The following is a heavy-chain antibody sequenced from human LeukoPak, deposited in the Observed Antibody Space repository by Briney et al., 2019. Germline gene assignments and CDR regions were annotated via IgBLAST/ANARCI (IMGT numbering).Heavy chain of an antibody. V-gene: IGHV4-34*01. CDR2: GSDIGGT. Sequence: SETLSLTCAVYGGSLNGHYWSWIRQSPGRGLEWIGEGSDIGGTKFNPSLKSRVSISADTPKNQFSLKLTSMTAADTAVYYCAKNGQSGFSFDPWGQGTLVTVSS. CDR1: GGSLNGHY. D-gene: IGHD3-3*01. J-gene: IGHJ5*02. CDR3: AKNGQSGFSFDP.